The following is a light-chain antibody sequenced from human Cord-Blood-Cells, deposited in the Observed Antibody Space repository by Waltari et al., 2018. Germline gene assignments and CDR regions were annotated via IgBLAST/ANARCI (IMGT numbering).Light chain of an antibody. Sequence: QSALTQPASVSGSPGQSLTISCPGTSSDVGGSNYVSWSQQHPGKAPKLMIYEVSNRPSGVSNRFSGSKSGNTASLTISGLQAEDEADYYCSSYTSSSTLVFGGGTKLTVL. V-gene: IGLV2-14*01. J-gene: IGLJ2*01. CDR3: SSYTSSSTLV. CDR1: SSDVGGSNY. CDR2: EVS.